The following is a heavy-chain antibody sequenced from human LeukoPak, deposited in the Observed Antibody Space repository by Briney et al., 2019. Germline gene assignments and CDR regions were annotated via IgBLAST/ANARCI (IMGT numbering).Heavy chain of an antibody. CDR1: GFTFNDYY. CDR2: ISSSGSTI. D-gene: IGHD3-22*01. CDR3: ARGGATYYYDSSGYSGGDY. Sequence: GGSLRLSCAASGFTFNDYYMSWIRQAPGKGLEWVSYISSSGSTIYYADSVKGRFTISRDNAKNSLCLQMNSLRAEDTAVYYCARGGATYYYDSSGYSGGDYWGQGTLVTVSS. V-gene: IGHV3-11*01. J-gene: IGHJ4*02.